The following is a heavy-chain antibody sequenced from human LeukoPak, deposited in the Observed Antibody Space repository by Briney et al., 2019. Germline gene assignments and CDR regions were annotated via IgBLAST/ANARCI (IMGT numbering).Heavy chain of an antibody. J-gene: IGHJ4*02. CDR1: GFTISTYA. CDR3: AKEFIAGDGHVDCDS. CDR2: ITSSGATT. D-gene: IGHD5-24*01. V-gene: IGHV3-23*01. Sequence: SGGSLRLSCAASGFTISTYAMTWVRQAPGKGLEWVSSITSSGATTYYADSVKGRFTISRGISKNTLYLRMNSLTAEDSAVYYCAKEFIAGDGHVDCDSWGQGTLVTVSS.